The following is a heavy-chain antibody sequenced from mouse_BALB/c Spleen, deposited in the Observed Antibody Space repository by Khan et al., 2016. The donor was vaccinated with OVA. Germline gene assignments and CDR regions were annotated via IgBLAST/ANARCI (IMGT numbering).Heavy chain of an antibody. V-gene: IGHV3-1*02. CDR3: ARDGNYMDY. Sequence: EVQLQESGPDLVKPSQSLSLTYTVTGYSITSGYSWHWIRQFPGNKLEWMGYIYFSGTINYNPSLKSRISITRDTSKNQFFLQLNSVTTEDTATXYCARDGNYMDYWGQGTSVTVSS. CDR2: IYFSGTI. CDR1: GYSITSGYS. D-gene: IGHD2-1*01. J-gene: IGHJ4*01.